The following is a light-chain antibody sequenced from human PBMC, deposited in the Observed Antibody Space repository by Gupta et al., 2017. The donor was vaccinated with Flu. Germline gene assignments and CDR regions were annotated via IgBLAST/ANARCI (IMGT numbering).Light chain of an antibody. CDR2: EES. J-gene: IGLJ3*02. CDR1: SSDGGGKKY. Sequence: VTISCTGTSSDGGGKKYVYWYQQHPGEARKIMIFEESERPSGVRGRVSGSKAGNTAAMTVSGLQDEDEAHYYCSSYAGSNKWVFGGGTKLKVL. CDR3: SSYAGSNKWV. V-gene: IGLV2-8*01.